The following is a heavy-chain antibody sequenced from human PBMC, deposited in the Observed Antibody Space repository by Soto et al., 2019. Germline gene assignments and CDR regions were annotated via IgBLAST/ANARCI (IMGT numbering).Heavy chain of an antibody. CDR3: AKAWMDNARQRYFDH. J-gene: IGHJ4*02. Sequence: LRLSCAASGFTFSNYAMSWVRQAPGKGLEWVSAISGSGGGTYYADSVKGRFTIFRDNSKNTLYLQMNNLRAEDTAVYSCAKAWMDNARQRYFDHWGQGTLVTVSS. CDR2: ISGSGGGT. D-gene: IGHD5-12*01. V-gene: IGHV3-23*01. CDR1: GFTFSNYA.